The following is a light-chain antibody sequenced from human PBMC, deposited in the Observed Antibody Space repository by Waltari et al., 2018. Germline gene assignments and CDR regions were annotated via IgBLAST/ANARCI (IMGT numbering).Light chain of an antibody. CDR1: QSVSRS. CDR2: GAA. J-gene: IGKJ1*01. V-gene: IGKV3-20*01. CDR3: QHYVRLPAT. Sequence: IVLTQSPGTLSLSPGERATLSCRASQSVSRSLAWYQQKPGQAPKLLSYGAATRATGIPDRFTGSGSGTDVSLTISSLEPEDFAIYFCQHYVRLPATFGQGTKVEIK.